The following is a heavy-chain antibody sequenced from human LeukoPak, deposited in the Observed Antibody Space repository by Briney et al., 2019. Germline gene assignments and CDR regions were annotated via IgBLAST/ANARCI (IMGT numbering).Heavy chain of an antibody. CDR1: GGSITGYY. D-gene: IGHD3-10*01. Sequence: SETLSLTCTVSGGSITGYYWSWIRQPPGKGLEWIGYISNSGSTTYNPSLKSRVTISVDASKNQFSLRLTSVIAADTAVYYCARDSRDYGSGSYWDVWGQGTTVTVSS. J-gene: IGHJ6*02. V-gene: IGHV4-59*01. CDR2: ISNSGST. CDR3: ARDSRDYGSGSYWDV.